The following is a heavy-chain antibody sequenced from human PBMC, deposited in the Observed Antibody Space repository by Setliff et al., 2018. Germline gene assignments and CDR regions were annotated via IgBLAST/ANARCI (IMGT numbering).Heavy chain of an antibody. CDR2: IYHSGST. CDR3: ANYSSGNFDY. J-gene: IGHJ4*02. V-gene: IGHV4-38-2*02. Sequence: SETLSLTCTVSGYSISSGYYWGWIRQPPGKGLEWIGSIYHSGSTYYNPSLKSRVTISVDTSKNQFSLKLSSVTAADTAVYHCANYSSGNFDYWGQGTLVTVSS. D-gene: IGHD6-19*01. CDR1: GYSISSGYY.